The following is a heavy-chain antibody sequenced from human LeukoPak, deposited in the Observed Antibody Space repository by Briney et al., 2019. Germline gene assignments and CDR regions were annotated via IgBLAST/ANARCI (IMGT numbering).Heavy chain of an antibody. V-gene: IGHV3-74*01. CDR3: PRGSSGNYSDY. CDR1: GFTFSSYW. Sequence: GGSLRLSCAASGFTFSSYWMHWVRRAPGKGLVWVSRIKNDGTATDYADSVKGRFTISRDNAKNTLYLQMNSLRAEDTGVYYCPRGSSGNYSDYWGQGTLVTVSS. D-gene: IGHD6-19*01. J-gene: IGHJ4*02. CDR2: IKNDGTAT.